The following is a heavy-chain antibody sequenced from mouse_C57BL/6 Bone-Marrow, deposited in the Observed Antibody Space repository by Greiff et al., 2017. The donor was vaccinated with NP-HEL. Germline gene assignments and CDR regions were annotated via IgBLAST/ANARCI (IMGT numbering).Heavy chain of an antibody. CDR2: IWSGGST. D-gene: IGHD1-1*01. J-gene: IGHJ4*01. CDR1: GFSLTSYG. V-gene: IGHV2-2*01. Sequence: QVQLQQSGPGLVQPSQSLSITCTVSGFSLTSYGVHWVRQSPGKGLEWLGVIWSGGSTDYNAAFISRLSISKDNSKSQVFFKMNSLQADDTAIYYCARNEITTVVANYAMDYWGQGTSVTVSS. CDR3: ARNEITTVVANYAMDY.